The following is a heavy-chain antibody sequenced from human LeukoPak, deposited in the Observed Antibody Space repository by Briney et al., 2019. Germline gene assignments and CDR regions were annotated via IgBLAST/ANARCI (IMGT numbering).Heavy chain of an antibody. D-gene: IGHD5-12*01. J-gene: IGHJ4*02. CDR1: GFTFSEYQ. CDR3: ARRGANSGYTFDY. CDR2: LRSSGSDT. V-gene: IGHV3-11*01. Sequence: AGGPLRLSCAASGFTFSEYQMICIPQAPGKGLEWVSYLRSSGSDTHYADYVKGQFTISRENNKNALYLQMNSLRADDTAVYYCARRGANSGYTFDYWGQGTLVCVSS.